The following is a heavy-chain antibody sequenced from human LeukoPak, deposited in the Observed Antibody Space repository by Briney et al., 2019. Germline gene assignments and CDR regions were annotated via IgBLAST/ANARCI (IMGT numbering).Heavy chain of an antibody. CDR2: IRYDGSNK. CDR3: ATFRSSTSC. Sequence: GGSLRLSCAASGFSFNSYSMHWVRQAPGKGLEWVAFIRYDGSNKYYADSVKGRFTISRDNSKNTLYLQMNSLRAEDTAVYYCATFRSSTSCWGQGTLVTVSS. V-gene: IGHV3-30*02. J-gene: IGHJ4*02. CDR1: GFSFNSYS. D-gene: IGHD2-2*01.